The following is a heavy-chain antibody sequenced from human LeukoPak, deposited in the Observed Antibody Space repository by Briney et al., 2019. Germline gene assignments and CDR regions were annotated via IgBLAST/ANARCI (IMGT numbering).Heavy chain of an antibody. D-gene: IGHD3-22*01. J-gene: IGHJ5*02. Sequence: GGSLRLSCAASGFTFSSSWMSWVRQAPGKGLEWVANIKQDGSEKYYVDSVKGRCTISRDNAKNSLYLQMNSLRAEDTAVYYCARDLGQYYDTSDNWFDPWGQGTLVTVSS. CDR2: IKQDGSEK. V-gene: IGHV3-7*01. CDR3: ARDLGQYYDTSDNWFDP. CDR1: GFTFSSSW.